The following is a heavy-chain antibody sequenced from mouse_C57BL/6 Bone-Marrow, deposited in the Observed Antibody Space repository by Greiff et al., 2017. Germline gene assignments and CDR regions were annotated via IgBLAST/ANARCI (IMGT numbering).Heavy chain of an antibody. CDR1: GFTFSDAW. CDR2: IRNKANNHAT. D-gene: IGHD3-2*02. Sequence: EVMLVESGGGLVQPGGSMKLSCAASGFTFSDAWMDWVRQSPEKGLEWVAEIRNKANNHATYYAESVKGRFTISRDDSKSSVYLQMNSLRAEDAGIYCCTRSGPKTAQAAYWGQGTLVTVSA. CDR3: TRSGPKTAQAAY. J-gene: IGHJ3*01. V-gene: IGHV6-6*01.